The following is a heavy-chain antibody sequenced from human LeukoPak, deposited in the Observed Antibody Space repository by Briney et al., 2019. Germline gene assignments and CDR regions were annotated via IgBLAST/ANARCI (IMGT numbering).Heavy chain of an antibody. CDR3: ARHRGGYSSGWYGVYFDY. D-gene: IGHD6-19*01. Sequence: SETLSLTCTVSGGSISSSSYYWGWIRQPPGKGLEWIGSIYYSGSTCYNPSLKSRVTISVDTSKNQFSLKLSSVTAADTAVYYCARHRGGYSSGWYGVYFDYWGQGTLVTVSS. CDR1: GGSISSSSYY. J-gene: IGHJ4*02. V-gene: IGHV4-39*01. CDR2: IYYSGST.